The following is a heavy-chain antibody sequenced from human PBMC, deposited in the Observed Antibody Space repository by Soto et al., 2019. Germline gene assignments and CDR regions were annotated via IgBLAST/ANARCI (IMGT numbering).Heavy chain of an antibody. V-gene: IGHV1-3*01. D-gene: IGHD2-15*01. CDR3: ARQYGGSVY. CDR2: INAGNGHT. Sequence: SVKGSCKAAGYTFTTYSLHWVRQAPGQSLEWMGRINAGNGHTENSQKFQDRVSITRDTSANTVYMELTSLRSEDTAVYFCARQYGGSVYCGQGTQVTVSS. J-gene: IGHJ1*01. CDR1: GYTFTTYS.